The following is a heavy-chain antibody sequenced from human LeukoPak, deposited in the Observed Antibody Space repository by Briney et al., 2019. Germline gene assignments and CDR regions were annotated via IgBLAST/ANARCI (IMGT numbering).Heavy chain of an antibody. D-gene: IGHD3-10*01. CDR3: ARATHPTRYYYGSGSFDV. CDR1: GGTFSSYA. Sequence: GASVKVSCKASGGTFSSYAISWVRQAPGQGLEWMGGIIPIFGTANYAQKFQGRVTITTDESTSTAYMELSSLRSEDTAVYYCARATHPTRYYYGSGSFDVWGKGTTVTVSS. CDR2: IIPIFGTA. V-gene: IGHV1-69*05. J-gene: IGHJ6*04.